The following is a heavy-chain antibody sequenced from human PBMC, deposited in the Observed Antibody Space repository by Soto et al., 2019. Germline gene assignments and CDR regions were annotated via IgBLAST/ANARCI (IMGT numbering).Heavy chain of an antibody. CDR2: INHGGRT. J-gene: IGHJ6*02. Sequence: SETLSLTCAVYGGSFSGYYWSWIRQPPGKGLEWIGEINHGGRTNYSPSLKSRLAISVDTSKNQFSLKLTSVTAADTAVYYCARGRTGMDVWGQGTTVTVSS. CDR1: GGSFSGYY. CDR3: ARGRTGMDV. V-gene: IGHV4-34*01.